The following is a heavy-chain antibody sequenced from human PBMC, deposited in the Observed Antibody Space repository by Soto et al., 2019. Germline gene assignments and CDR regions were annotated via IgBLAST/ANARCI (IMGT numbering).Heavy chain of an antibody. Sequence: PGGSLRLSCAASGFTFSNAWMTWVRQAPGKGLEWVGRIKSKTHGGTTDYAAPVKGRFTISRDDSENTLSLQMNSLTTEDTALYSCATSAAVSGCLFDNWGQGTLFTVSS. J-gene: IGHJ4*02. CDR2: IKSKTHGGTT. D-gene: IGHD6-19*01. CDR1: GFTFSNAW. CDR3: ATSAAVSGCLFDN. V-gene: IGHV3-15*01.